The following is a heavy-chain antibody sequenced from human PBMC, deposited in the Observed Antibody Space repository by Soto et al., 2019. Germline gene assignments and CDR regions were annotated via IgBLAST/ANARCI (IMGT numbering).Heavy chain of an antibody. J-gene: IGHJ6*02. CDR2: INHSGST. D-gene: IGHD6-19*01. V-gene: IGHV4-34*01. Sequence: PSETLSLTCAVYGGSFSGYYWSWIRQPPGKGLEWIGEINHSGSTNYNPSLKSRVTISVDTSKNQFSLKLSSVTAADTAVYYCARDRVAVAGKGMIRNYHYYGMDVWGQGTTVTVSS. CDR1: GGSFSGYY. CDR3: ARDRVAVAGKGMIRNYHYYGMDV.